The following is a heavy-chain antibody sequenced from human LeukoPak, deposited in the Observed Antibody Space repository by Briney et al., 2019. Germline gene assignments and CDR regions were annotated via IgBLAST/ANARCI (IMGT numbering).Heavy chain of an antibody. D-gene: IGHD6-19*01. CDR1: GFTFSSYA. CDR3: AKGHSSGWYYFDY. J-gene: IGHJ4*02. Sequence: GGSLRLSCAASGFTFSSYAMSWVRQAPGKGLEWVSTISGSGGSTYYADSVKGRFTISRDNSKNTLYLQMNTLGAEDTAVYYCAKGHSSGWYYFDYWGQGTLVTVSS. V-gene: IGHV3-23*01. CDR2: ISGSGGST.